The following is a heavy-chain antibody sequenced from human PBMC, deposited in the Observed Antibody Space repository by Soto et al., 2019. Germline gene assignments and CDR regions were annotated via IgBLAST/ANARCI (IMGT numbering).Heavy chain of an antibody. CDR2: IKPSGGRP. J-gene: IGHJ4*02. V-gene: IGHV1-46*01. CDR1: GYTSTSHY. D-gene: IGHD6-19*01. CDR3: ARARYSSGWSDY. Sequence: ASVKVCCKTSGYTSTSHYVHWVRQAPGQGLEWMGVIKPSGGRPNYAQRFQGRLTMTGDTSTSTVYMELSSLRSEDTAVYRCARARYSSGWSDYWGQGTLVTVSS.